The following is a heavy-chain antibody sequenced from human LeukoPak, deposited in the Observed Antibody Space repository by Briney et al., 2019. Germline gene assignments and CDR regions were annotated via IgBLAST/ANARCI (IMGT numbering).Heavy chain of an antibody. J-gene: IGHJ5*01. CDR1: GGSISDYY. V-gene: IGHV4-59*12. CDR3: AGDMRGSAKVWFDS. D-gene: IGHD3-10*01. Sequence: SETLSLTCTVSGGSISDYYWNWMRQPPGKGLEWIAYVHYSRTTKYNPSLQSRVTTAVDMSKKEVSLRLDSVTAADTAVYYCAGDMRGSAKVWFDSWGQGALVIVSS. CDR2: VHYSRTT.